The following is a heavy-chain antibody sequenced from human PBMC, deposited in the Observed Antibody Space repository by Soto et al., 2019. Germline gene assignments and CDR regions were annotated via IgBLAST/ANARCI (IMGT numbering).Heavy chain of an antibody. CDR3: AKWGAIALVGHDDFGMHV. J-gene: IGHJ6*02. D-gene: IGHD5-18*01. Sequence: EVQLLESGGDLVQPGGSLSLSCAASGFTFSSYAMSWVRQAPGKGLEWVSGIGGGGTDTYYANSVRGRFTISRDNSDNTRYLGMHSLSAEYTAVYYCAKWGAIALVGHDDFGMHVWAHGGTVAVSS. V-gene: IGHV3-23*01. CDR1: GFTFSSYA. CDR2: IGGGGTDT.